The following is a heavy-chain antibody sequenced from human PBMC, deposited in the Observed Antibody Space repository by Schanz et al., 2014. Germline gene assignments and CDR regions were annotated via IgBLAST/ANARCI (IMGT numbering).Heavy chain of an antibody. V-gene: IGHV4-61*02. CDR2: VFPNGIT. Sequence: QVQLQQWGAGLLKPSETLSLTCAVSGGSIRSGTYYWSWIRQPAGKALEWVGRVFPNGITNYNPSLKRRVPIALDPSKNQFSLTLTSLTAADTAVYYCARDTTWRLDLWGRGTLVTVSS. D-gene: IGHD1-1*01. J-gene: IGHJ2*01. CDR1: GGSIRSGTYY. CDR3: ARDTTWRLDL.